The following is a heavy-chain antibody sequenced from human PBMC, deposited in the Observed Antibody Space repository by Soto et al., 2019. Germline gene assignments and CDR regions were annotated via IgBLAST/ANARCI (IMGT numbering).Heavy chain of an antibody. CDR2: MYSSGST. V-gene: IGHV4-39*01. CDR1: GGSISSSFY. D-gene: IGHD2-15*01. CDR3: RIIRRYNTAV. Sequence: QLQLQESGPGLVKPSETLSLTCTVSGGSISSSFYWDWIRQPPGKGLEWIGNMYSSGSTYYNPSLKTRCTISVDTSKNQFSLKLTSGTAADTAVYYCRIIRRYNTAVWGQGTTVPVSS. J-gene: IGHJ6*02.